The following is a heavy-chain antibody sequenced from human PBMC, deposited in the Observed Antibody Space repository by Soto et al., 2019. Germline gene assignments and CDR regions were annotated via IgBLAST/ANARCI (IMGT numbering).Heavy chain of an antibody. CDR3: ARDVGIVVVVAGMDV. CDR2: MNPNSGNT. J-gene: IGHJ6*02. CDR1: GYTFTSYD. Sequence: GASVKVSCKASGYTFTSYDINWVRQATGQGLEWMGWMNPNSGNTGYAQKFQGRVTMTRNTSISTAYMELSSLRSEDTAVYYCARDVGIVVVVAGMDVWGQGSTVTVSS. D-gene: IGHD2-15*01. V-gene: IGHV1-8*01.